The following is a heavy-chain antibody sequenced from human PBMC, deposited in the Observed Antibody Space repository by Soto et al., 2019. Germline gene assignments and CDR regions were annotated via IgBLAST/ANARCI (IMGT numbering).Heavy chain of an antibody. CDR3: VRDPDGHIDFDY. J-gene: IGHJ4*02. V-gene: IGHV1-18*01. CDR2: INTYNGDT. Sequence: GASVKVSCKASGYTFTNYGISWVRQAPGQGLEWMGWINTYNGDTNYAQKVQGRVTMTTDTSTSTAFMELRSLRFDDTAVYYCVRDPDGHIDFDYWGQGTLVTVSS. CDR1: GYTFTNYG.